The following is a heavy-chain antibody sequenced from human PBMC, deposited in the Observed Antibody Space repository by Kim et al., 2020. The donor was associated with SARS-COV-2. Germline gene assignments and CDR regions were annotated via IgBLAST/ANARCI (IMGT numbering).Heavy chain of an antibody. D-gene: IGHD2-15*01. V-gene: IGHV3-48*04. CDR3: VRENYWAFDI. J-gene: IGHJ3*02. CDR2: ISGTGTIT. CDR1: GFTLSLYS. Sequence: GGSLTLSCATSGFTLSLYSMNWVRQSPGKGLEWVSHISGTGTITKHADSVRGRFTISRDNAKNSLFLQMYGLRAEDTAVYYCVRENYWAFDIWGQGTMVT.